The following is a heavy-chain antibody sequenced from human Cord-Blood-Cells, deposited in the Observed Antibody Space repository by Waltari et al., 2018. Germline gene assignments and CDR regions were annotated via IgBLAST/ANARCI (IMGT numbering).Heavy chain of an antibody. CDR3: ARGELGIFDY. D-gene: IGHD7-27*01. V-gene: IGHV4-31*03. J-gene: IGHJ4*02. CDR1: GGSISSGGYY. Sequence: QVQLQESGPGLVKPSQTLSLTCTFHGGSISSGGYYWSWFRQHPGKGLEWIGYIYYSGSTYYNPSLKSRVTISVDTSKNQFSLKLSSVTAADTAVYYCARGELGIFDYWGQGTLVTVSS. CDR2: IYYSGST.